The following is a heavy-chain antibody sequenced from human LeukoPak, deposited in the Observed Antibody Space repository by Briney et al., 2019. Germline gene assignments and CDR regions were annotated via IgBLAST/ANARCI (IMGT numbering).Heavy chain of an antibody. CDR1: GFTFSIAW. CDR3: TTDRAKLLWFWGSGKDY. Sequence: GGSLRLSCAASGFTFSIAWMSWGRQAPGKGLEWVGRIKSRTDGGTTNYAAHVKGRFTISRDYSKNTLYLQMNSLKTEDTAVYYCTTDRAKLLWFWGSGKDYWGQGTLVTVSS. J-gene: IGHJ4*02. CDR2: IKSRTDGGTT. D-gene: IGHD3-10*01. V-gene: IGHV3-15*01.